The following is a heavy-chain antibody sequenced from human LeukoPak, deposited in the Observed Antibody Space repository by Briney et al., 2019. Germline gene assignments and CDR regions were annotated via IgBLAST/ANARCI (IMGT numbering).Heavy chain of an antibody. CDR2: IDYRGST. V-gene: IGHV4-59*01. D-gene: IGHD5-18*01. J-gene: IGHJ3*02. Sequence: SETLSLTCAVYGGSFSGYYWSWIRQPPGKGLEWIAYIDYRGSTTYNPSLKSRVSISVDTSRNQFSLKLSSVTAADTAVYYCARSRSGYSYDHAAFDIWGQGTMVTVSS. CDR1: GGSFSGYY. CDR3: ARSRSGYSYDHAAFDI.